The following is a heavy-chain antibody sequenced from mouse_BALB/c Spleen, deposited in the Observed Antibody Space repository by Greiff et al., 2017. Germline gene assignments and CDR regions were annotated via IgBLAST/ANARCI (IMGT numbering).Heavy chain of an antibody. V-gene: IGHV5-12-2*01. Sequence: EVKVVESGGGLVQPGGSLKLSCAASGFTFSSYTMSWVRQTPEKRLEWVAYISNGGGSTYYPDTVKGRFTISRDNAKNTLYLQMSSLKSEDTAMYYCARHGRDYYAMDYWGQGTSVTVSS. CDR2: ISNGGGST. D-gene: IGHD4-1*01. CDR1: GFTFSSYT. CDR3: ARHGRDYYAMDY. J-gene: IGHJ4*01.